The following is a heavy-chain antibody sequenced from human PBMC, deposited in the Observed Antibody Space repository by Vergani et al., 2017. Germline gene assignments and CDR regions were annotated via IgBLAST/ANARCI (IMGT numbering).Heavy chain of an antibody. J-gene: IGHJ3*01. D-gene: IGHD2-21*01. CDR2: IYTSGAT. CDR3: ARDGGEYDKDALDV. CDR1: GGSFSTGGQS. Sequence: QVQLQESGPGLVKPSQTLSLTCTVSGGSFSTGGQSWTWLRQSAGKGLEWIGRIYTSGATNYNPTLRSRAIMSVDASQKQFSLKLTSGTAADTAVYYCARDGGEYDKDALDVWGQGTKVTVTS. V-gene: IGHV4-61*02.